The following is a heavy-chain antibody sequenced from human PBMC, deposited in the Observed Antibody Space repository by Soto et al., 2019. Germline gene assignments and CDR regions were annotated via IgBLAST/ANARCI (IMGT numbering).Heavy chain of an antibody. Sequence: EVQLLESGGGLVQPGGSLRLSCAASGFTFSSYAMNWVRQAPGKELEWVSVISGSGDSTYYADSVKGRFTISRDNSKNTLYLQMNSLGAEDTAVYYCARRSSSWYFDYWGQGTLVTVSS. J-gene: IGHJ4*02. D-gene: IGHD6-13*01. CDR2: ISGSGDST. CDR3: ARRSSSWYFDY. V-gene: IGHV3-23*01. CDR1: GFTFSSYA.